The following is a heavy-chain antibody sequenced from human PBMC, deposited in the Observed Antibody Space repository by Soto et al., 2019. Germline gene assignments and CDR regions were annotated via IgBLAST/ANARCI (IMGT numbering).Heavy chain of an antibody. J-gene: IGHJ4*02. Sequence: HTLSLTCPVSGVSISSSGFYWTWIRQHPGRGLEWIGHFYYSGRTYYNPALKSRVTMSLDTSKSQFSLGLTYVTAADTAVYYCARDMGGRGYFDYWGQGTLVTVSS. CDR1: GVSISSSGFY. D-gene: IGHD1-26*01. V-gene: IGHV4-31*03. CDR2: FYYSGRT. CDR3: ARDMGGRGYFDY.